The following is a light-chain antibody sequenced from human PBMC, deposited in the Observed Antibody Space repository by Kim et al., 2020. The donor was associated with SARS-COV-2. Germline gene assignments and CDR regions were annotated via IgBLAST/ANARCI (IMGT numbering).Light chain of an antibody. CDR3: QQYAHVPRK. J-gene: IGKJ1*01. V-gene: IGKV1-33*01. CDR1: QDSSIY. Sequence: DVQMTQSPSSLSASVGDRVTITCQASQDSSIYLNWYQHKPGKAPKLLMYDSSNLQTGVPSRFSGSGSGTNFTFTISSLQAEDIATYFCQQYAHVPRKFGHGTKVDIK. CDR2: DSS.